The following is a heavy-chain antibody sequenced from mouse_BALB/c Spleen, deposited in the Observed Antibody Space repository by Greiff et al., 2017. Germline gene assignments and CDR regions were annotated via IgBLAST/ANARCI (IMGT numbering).Heavy chain of an antibody. Sequence: QVQLKQSGAELVRPGSSVKISCKASGYAFSSYWMNWVKQRPGQGLEWIGQIYPGDGDTNYNGKFKGKATLTADKSSSTAYMQLSSLTSEDSAVYFCARKGEDYAMDYWGQGTSGTVSS. CDR3: ARKGEDYAMDY. CDR2: IYPGDGDT. V-gene: IGHV1-80*01. CDR1: GYAFSSYW. J-gene: IGHJ4*01.